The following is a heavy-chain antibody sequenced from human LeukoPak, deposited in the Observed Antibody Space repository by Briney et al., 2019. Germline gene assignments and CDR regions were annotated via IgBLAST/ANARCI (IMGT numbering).Heavy chain of an antibody. CDR2: IYYSGST. D-gene: IGHD3-22*01. Sequence: SETLSLTCTVSGGSISSSTYYWGWIRQPPGKGLEWIGSIYYSGSTYYNPSLKSRVTISVDTSRNRFSLKLSSVTAADTAVYYCVRHVPYYYHRSGSLNWFDPWGQGTLVTVSS. CDR1: GGSISSSTYY. CDR3: VRHVPYYYHRSGSLNWFDP. V-gene: IGHV4-39*01. J-gene: IGHJ5*02.